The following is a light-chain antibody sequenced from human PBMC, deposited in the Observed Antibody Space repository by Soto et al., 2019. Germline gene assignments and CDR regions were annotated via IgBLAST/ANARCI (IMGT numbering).Light chain of an antibody. CDR2: EVS. CDR3: AAWDDSLRGVV. J-gene: IGLJ7*01. Sequence: QSVLTQPPSASGSPGQSVTISCTGTSSDIGSYDYVSWYQQHPGKAPKLMIYEVSKRPSGVPDRFSGSKSGTSASLAIIGLRTEDEAHYYCAAWDDSLRGVVFGGGTQLTVL. V-gene: IGLV2-8*01. CDR1: SSDIGSYDY.